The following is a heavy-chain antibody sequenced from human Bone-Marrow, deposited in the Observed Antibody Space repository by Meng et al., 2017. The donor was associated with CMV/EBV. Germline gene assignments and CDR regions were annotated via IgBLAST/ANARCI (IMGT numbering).Heavy chain of an antibody. CDR1: GFTFSSYA. V-gene: IGHV3-30-3*01. D-gene: IGHD3-3*01. J-gene: IGHJ6*02. CDR3: ATLGDVLRFLEWLSSYYYYGMDV. CDR2: ISYDGSNK. Sequence: GESLKISCAASGFTFSSYAMHWVRQAPGKGLEWVAVISYDGSNKYYADSVKGRFTISRDNSKNTLYLQMNSLRAEDTAVYYCATLGDVLRFLEWLSSYYYYGMDVWGQGTTVTVSS.